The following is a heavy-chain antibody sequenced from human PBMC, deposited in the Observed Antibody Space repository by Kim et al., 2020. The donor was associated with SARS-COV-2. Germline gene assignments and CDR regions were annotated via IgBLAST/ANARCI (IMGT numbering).Heavy chain of an antibody. Sequence: SVKVSCKASGGTFSSYAISWVRQAPGQGLEWMGGIISIFGTANYAQKFQGRVTITADESTSTAYMELSSLRSEDTAVYYCARVFTVIFHYGMDVWGQGTTVTVSS. CDR2: IISIFGTA. J-gene: IGHJ6*02. CDR1: GGTFSSYA. D-gene: IGHD2-15*01. CDR3: ARVFTVIFHYGMDV. V-gene: IGHV1-69*13.